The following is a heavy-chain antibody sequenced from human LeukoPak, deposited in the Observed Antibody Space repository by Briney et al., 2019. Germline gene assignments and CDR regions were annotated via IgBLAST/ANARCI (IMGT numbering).Heavy chain of an antibody. D-gene: IGHD6-13*01. CDR3: ARVSGSAAAGHVFDY. CDR1: GFSFSDYY. J-gene: IGHJ4*02. Sequence: GGSLRLSCAASGFSFSDYYMSWIRQAPGKGLECVSYISGRSSHTNYADSVKGRFTISRDNAKNSLYLQMNSLRAEDTAVYYCARVSGSAAAGHVFDYWGLGTLVTVSS. V-gene: IGHV3-11*06. CDR2: ISGRSSHT.